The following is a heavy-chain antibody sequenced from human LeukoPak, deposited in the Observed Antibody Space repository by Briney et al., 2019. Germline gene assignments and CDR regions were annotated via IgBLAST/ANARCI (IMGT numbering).Heavy chain of an antibody. D-gene: IGHD3-22*01. CDR1: GGSITSSNFY. V-gene: IGHV4-39*01. CDR3: ARLDFSSGYYGYYFDY. Sequence: SGTLSLTCTVSGGSITSSNFYWGWIRQPPGKGLEWIGSIYYSGTTYYNPSLKSRVTLSVDTSKNQFSLKLTSVTAADTAVYYCARLDFSSGYYGYYFDYWGQGTLVTVSS. J-gene: IGHJ4*02. CDR2: IYYSGTT.